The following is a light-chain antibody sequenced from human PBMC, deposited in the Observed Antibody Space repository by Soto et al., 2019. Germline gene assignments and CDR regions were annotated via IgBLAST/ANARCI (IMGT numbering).Light chain of an antibody. Sequence: QSALTQPASVSGSPGQSITISCTGTSSDVGSYNLVSWYQHHPGKAPKLMIYEVTKRPSGVSNRFSGSKSGNSASLTISGLQAEDEGDYYCCSYAGISTYVVFGGGTKVTVL. CDR3: CSYAGISTYVV. CDR2: EVT. CDR1: SSDVGSYNL. V-gene: IGLV2-23*02. J-gene: IGLJ2*01.